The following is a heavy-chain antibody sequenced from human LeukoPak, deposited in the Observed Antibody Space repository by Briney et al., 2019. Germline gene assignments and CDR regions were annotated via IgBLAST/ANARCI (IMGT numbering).Heavy chain of an antibody. D-gene: IGHD3-22*01. V-gene: IGHV3-48*01. Sequence: GGSLRLSCAASGFTFSSYSMNWVRQAPGKGLEWGSYISGSSSTIYYADSVKGRFTISRDNGKNTLYLQMNSLRAEDTAVYYCARGSTYYGSSSQVPFDYWGQGTLVTVSS. J-gene: IGHJ4*02. CDR3: ARGSTYYGSSSQVPFDY. CDR2: ISGSSSTI. CDR1: GFTFSSYS.